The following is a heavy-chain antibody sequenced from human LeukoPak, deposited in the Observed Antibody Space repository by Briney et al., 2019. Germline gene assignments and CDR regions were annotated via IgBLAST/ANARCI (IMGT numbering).Heavy chain of an antibody. V-gene: IGHV4-38-2*02. Sequence: SETLSLTCNVSNYSISRGYYWGWIRQSPGKGLEWIASIYRSGSSSYNPSLKSRVTISVDTSKNQFSLRLNSVTAADTAVYYCARDLSLGDYGFHFDQWGQGTLVTVSS. CDR1: NYSISRGYY. CDR3: ARDLSLGDYGFHFDQ. D-gene: IGHD4-17*01. CDR2: IYRSGSS. J-gene: IGHJ4*02.